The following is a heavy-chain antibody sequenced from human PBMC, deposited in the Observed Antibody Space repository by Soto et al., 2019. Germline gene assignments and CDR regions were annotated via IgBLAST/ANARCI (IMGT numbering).Heavy chain of an antibody. CDR2: VYWNDDA. CDR3: ARGLASLPVFAFDI. Sequence: QITLKGSGPTLVKPTQTLTLTYTLSGISLSTSGVGLGCIRQTPGKALEWLALVYWNDDAHYSPSLRSRLTIAKDTSKNQAVLTMTNMDPVDTATYYCARGLASLPVFAFDIWGQGTVVTVSS. CDR1: GISLSTSGVG. V-gene: IGHV2-5*01. J-gene: IGHJ3*02.